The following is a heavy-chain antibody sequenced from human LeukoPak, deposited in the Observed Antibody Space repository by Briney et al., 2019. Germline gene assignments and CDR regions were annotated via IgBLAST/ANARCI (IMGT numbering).Heavy chain of an antibody. J-gene: IGHJ6*02. D-gene: IGHD2-8*01. Sequence: ASVKVSCKVSGYTLTELSMHWVRQAPGKGLEWMGGFDPEDGETIYAQKFQGRVTMTEDTSTDTAYMELSSLRSEDTAVYYCATRRPGYCTNGVRYNYYYGMDVWGQGTTVTVSS. CDR1: GYTLTELS. V-gene: IGHV1-24*01. CDR3: ATRRPGYCTNGVRYNYYYGMDV. CDR2: FDPEDGET.